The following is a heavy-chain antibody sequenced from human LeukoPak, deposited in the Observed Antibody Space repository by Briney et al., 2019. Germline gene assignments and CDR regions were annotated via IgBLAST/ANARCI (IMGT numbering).Heavy chain of an antibody. V-gene: IGHV1-18*01. J-gene: IGHJ5*02. CDR2: ISAYNGNT. D-gene: IGHD3-10*01. Sequence: ASVKVSCKASGYTFTSYGISWVRQAPGQGLEWMGWISAYNGNTNYAQKLQGRVTMTTDTSTSTAYMELRSLRSDDTAVYYCARVVVTMVRGLTSNWFDPWGQGTLVTVSS. CDR3: ARVVVTMVRGLTSNWFDP. CDR1: GYTFTSYG.